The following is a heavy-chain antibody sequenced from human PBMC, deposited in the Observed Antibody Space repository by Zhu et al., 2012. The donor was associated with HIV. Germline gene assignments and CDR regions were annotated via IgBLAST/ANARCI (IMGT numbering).Heavy chain of an antibody. D-gene: IGHD2-15*01. J-gene: IGHJ6*03. V-gene: IGHV4-39*01. CDR3: ASRYCSGGSCYHYYMDV. CDR2: IYYSGST. CDR1: GGSISSSSYY. Sequence: QVQLQESGPGLVKPSETLSLTCTVSGGSISSSSYYWGWIRQPPGKGLEWIGSIYYSGSTYYNPSLKSRVTISVDTSKNQFSLKLSSVTAADTAVYYCASRYCSGGSCYHYYMDVWGKGTTVTVSS.